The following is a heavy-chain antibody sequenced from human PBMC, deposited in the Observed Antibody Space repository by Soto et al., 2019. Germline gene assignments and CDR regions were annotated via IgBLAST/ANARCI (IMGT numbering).Heavy chain of an antibody. CDR3: ARVLAANDAFDI. V-gene: IGHV1-46*03. CDR1: GYTFTSYY. Sequence: ASVKVSCKASGYTFTSYYMHWVRQAPGQGLEWTGIINPSGGSTSYAQKFQGRVTMTRDTSTSTVYMELSSLRSEDTAVYYCARVLAANDAFDIWGQGTMVTVSS. J-gene: IGHJ3*02. CDR2: INPSGGST. D-gene: IGHD2-15*01.